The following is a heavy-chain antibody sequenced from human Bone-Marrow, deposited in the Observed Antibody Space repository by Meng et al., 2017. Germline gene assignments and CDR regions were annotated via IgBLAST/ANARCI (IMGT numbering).Heavy chain of an antibody. D-gene: IGHD2-2*01. V-gene: IGHV4-39*07. CDR3: ARAGSGIVVVLDP. CDR1: GGSISSSSYY. Sequence: LQLQEAGAGLVTPSETLSLTCTVSGGSISSSSYYWGWIRQPPGKGLEWIGSIYYSASTYYNPSLKGRVTISVDTSKNQFSLKLSSVTAADTAVYYCARAGSGIVVVLDPWGQGTLVTVSS. CDR2: IYYSAST. J-gene: IGHJ5*02.